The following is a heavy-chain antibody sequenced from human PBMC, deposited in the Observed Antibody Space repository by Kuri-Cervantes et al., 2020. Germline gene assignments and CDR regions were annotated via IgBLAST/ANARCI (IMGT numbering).Heavy chain of an antibody. J-gene: IGHJ5*02. CDR1: GYTFTSYG. V-gene: IGHV1-18*01. CDR3: ARVGGTNWFDP. D-gene: IGHD4-23*01. CDR2: ISAYNGNT. Sequence: ASVKVSCKASGYTFTSYGISWVRQAPGQGPEWMGWISAYNGNTNYAQKLQGRVTMTRDTSTSTVYMELSSLRSEDTAVYYCARVGGTNWFDPWGQGTLVTVSS.